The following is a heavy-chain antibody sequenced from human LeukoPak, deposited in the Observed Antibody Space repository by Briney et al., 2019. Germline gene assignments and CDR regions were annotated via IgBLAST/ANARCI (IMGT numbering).Heavy chain of an antibody. CDR1: GFTFSSYG. V-gene: IGHV3-30*03. J-gene: IGHJ5*02. Sequence: GGSLRLSCAASGFTFSSYGMHWVRQAPGKGLEWVAVISYDGSNKYYADSVKGRFTISRDNSRNTLFLQMNSLRAEDTAMYYCARVFPPNWFDPWGQGTLVTVSS. CDR2: ISYDGSNK. D-gene: IGHD3-10*02. CDR3: ARVFPPNWFDP.